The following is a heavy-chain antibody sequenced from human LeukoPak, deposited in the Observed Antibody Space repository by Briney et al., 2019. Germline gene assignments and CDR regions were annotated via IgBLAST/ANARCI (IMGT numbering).Heavy chain of an antibody. CDR2: ISGSGGST. V-gene: IGHV3-23*01. D-gene: IGHD3-22*01. CDR3: AKDVGDYDSSGYYIDY. CDR1: GFSFSNYG. Sequence: GGSLRLSCAASGFSFSNYGIHWVRQAPGKGLEWVSAISGSGGSTYYADSVKGRFTISRDNSKNTLYLQMNSLRAEDTAVYYCAKDVGDYDSSGYYIDYWGQGTLVTVSS. J-gene: IGHJ4*02.